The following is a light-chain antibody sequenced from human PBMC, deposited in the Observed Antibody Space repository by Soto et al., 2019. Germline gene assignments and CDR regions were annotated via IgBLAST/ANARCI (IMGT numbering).Light chain of an antibody. CDR1: QSIRSW. Sequence: DIQMTQSPSILSASVGDRVTITCRASQSIRSWLAWYQQKPGKAPKLLIYDAYSLESGVPSRFSGRRAGTEFTLTIAGLQPEDLATYYFQQYESYSPRTFGGGTKVEIK. J-gene: IGKJ4*01. CDR3: QQYESYSPRT. CDR2: DAY. V-gene: IGKV1-5*01.